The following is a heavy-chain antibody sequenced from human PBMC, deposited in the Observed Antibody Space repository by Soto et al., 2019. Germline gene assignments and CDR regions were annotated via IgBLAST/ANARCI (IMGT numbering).Heavy chain of an antibody. V-gene: IGHV3-30*18. D-gene: IGHD6-19*01. CDR1: GFTFSSYG. J-gene: IGHJ3*02. Sequence: QVQLVESGGGVVQPGRSLRLSCAASGFTFSSYGMHWVRQAPGKGLEWVAVISYDGSNKYYTDSVKGRFTISRDNSKNTLYLQMNSLRAEDTAVYYCAKAFSPFGLAVAGMEGAFDIWGQGTMVTVAS. CDR2: ISYDGSNK. CDR3: AKAFSPFGLAVAGMEGAFDI.